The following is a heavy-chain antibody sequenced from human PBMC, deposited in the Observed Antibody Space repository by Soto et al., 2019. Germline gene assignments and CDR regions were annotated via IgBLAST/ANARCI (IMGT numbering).Heavy chain of an antibody. V-gene: IGHV4-59*01. D-gene: IGHD3-10*01. Sequence: ETLSLTCTVSGGSISSYYWSWIRQPPGKGLEWIGYIYYSGSTNYNPSLKSRVTISVDTSKNQFSLKLSSVTAADTAVYYCARGSTRFGFGEFLYYFDYWGQGTLVTVS. CDR3: ARGSTRFGFGEFLYYFDY. CDR2: IYYSGST. CDR1: GGSISSYY. J-gene: IGHJ4*02.